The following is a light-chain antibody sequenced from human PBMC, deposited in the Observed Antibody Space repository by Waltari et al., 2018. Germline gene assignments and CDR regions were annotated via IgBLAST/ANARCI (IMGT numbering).Light chain of an antibody. CDR2: EDI. J-gene: IGLJ3*02. V-gene: IGLV3-10*01. CDR1: AWSKKY. CDR3: YSTDFSGHDRV. Sequence: SYELTQPPSVSVSPGQTARLTCSGDAWSKKYAYWYQQKSGQAPVLVIYEDIKRPTGIPERFSGSSSGTTATLTISGAHVDDEADYYCYSTDFSGHDRVFGGGTKLTIL.